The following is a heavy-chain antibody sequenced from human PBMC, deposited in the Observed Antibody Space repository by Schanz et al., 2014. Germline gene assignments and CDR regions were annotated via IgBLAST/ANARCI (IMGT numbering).Heavy chain of an antibody. Sequence: EVHLVESGGGLVQPGGSLRLSCAASGFNFITFAMSWVRQAPGKGLEWVSSISNGGGYIYYADSVKGRFTISRDNAKNSVYLQMHSLRAEDTALYYCARDRDAGGYDSWGQGTLVTVSS. CDR3: ARDRDAGGYDS. CDR1: GFNFITFA. CDR2: ISNGGGYI. J-gene: IGHJ5*01. V-gene: IGHV3-21*01. D-gene: IGHD2-8*02.